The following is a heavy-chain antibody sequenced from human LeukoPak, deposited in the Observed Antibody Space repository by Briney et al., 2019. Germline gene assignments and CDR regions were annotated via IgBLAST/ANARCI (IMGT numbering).Heavy chain of an antibody. CDR2: INHSGST. J-gene: IGHJ4*02. V-gene: IGHV4-34*01. CDR3: ARRAMVRGVISYRTRYYFDY. D-gene: IGHD3-10*01. CDR1: GFTFSSYW. Sequence: GSLRLSCAASGFTFSSYWMSWIRQPPGKGLEWIGEINHSGSTNYNPSLKSRVTISVDTSKNQFSLKLSSVTAADTAVYYCARRAMVRGVISYRTRYYFDYWGQGTLVTVSS.